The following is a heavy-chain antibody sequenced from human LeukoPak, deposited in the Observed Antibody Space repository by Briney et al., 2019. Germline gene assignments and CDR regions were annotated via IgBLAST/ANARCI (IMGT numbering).Heavy chain of an antibody. CDR3: ARDVEYCSGGSCYSVPSGCHY. CDR2: IWYDGSNK. J-gene: IGHJ4*02. D-gene: IGHD2-15*01. V-gene: IGHV3-33*01. Sequence: PGGSLRLSCAASGFTFSSYGMHWVRQAPGKGLEWVAVIWYDGSNKYYADSVKGRFTISRDNSKNTLYLQMNSLRAEDTAVYYCARDVEYCSGGSCYSVPSGCHYWGQGTLVTVSS. CDR1: GFTFSSYG.